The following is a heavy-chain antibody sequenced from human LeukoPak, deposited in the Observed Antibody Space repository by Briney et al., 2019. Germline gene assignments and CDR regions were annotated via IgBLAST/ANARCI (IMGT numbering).Heavy chain of an antibody. Sequence: PGGSLRLSCGVSGFTVANAWMSWVRQVSGKGLEWVARIKSKTAGETTDYAAPVKGRFTISRDDSKNTLYLQMNSLKTEDTAIYYCATTVVGTAGLDSWGQGTLVTVSS. CDR3: ATTVVGTAGLDS. J-gene: IGHJ4*02. CDR2: IKSKTAGETT. CDR1: GFTVANAW. D-gene: IGHD1-26*01. V-gene: IGHV3-15*01.